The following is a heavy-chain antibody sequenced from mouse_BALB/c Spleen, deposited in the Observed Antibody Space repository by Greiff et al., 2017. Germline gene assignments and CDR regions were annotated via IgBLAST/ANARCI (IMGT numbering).Heavy chain of an antibody. CDR2: IYPYNGGT. D-gene: IGHD2-1*01. CDR1: GYTFTDYN. CDR3: ARERGYGNPHWYFDV. J-gene: IGHJ1*01. V-gene: IGHV1S29*02. Sequence: EVQRVESGPELVKPGASVKISCKASGYTFTDYNMHWVKQSHGKSLEWIGYIYPYNGGTGYNQKFKSKATLTVDNSSSTAYMELRSLTSEDSAVYYCARERGYGNPHWYFDVWGAGTTVTVSS.